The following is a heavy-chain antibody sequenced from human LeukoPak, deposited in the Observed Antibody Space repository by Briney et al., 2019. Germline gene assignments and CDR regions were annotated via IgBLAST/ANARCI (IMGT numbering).Heavy chain of an antibody. D-gene: IGHD5-18*01. CDR1: GFTFSSYW. CDR3: AREFRGYSYGRFDY. CDR2: IKQDGSEK. V-gene: IGHV3-7*03. Sequence: GGSLRLSCAASGFTFSSYWMSWVRQAPGKGLEWVANIKQDGSEKYYVDSVKGRFTIPRDNAKNSLYLQMNSLRAEDTAVYYCAREFRGYSYGRFDYWGQGTLVTVSS. J-gene: IGHJ4*02.